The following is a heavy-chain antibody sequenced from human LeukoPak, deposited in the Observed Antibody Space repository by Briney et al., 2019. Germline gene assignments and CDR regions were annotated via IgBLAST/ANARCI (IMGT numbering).Heavy chain of an antibody. CDR3: AKDLSHYCDSSGYYKYFDL. D-gene: IGHD3-22*01. CDR2: ISYDGSNK. V-gene: IGHV3-30-3*01. Sequence: GRSLRLSCAASGFTFSSYAMHWVRQAPGKGLEWVAVISYDGSNKYYADSVKGRFTISRDNSKNTLYLQMNSLRAEDMALYYCAKDLSHYCDSSGYYKYFDLWGRGTLVTVSS. CDR1: GFTFSSYA. J-gene: IGHJ2*01.